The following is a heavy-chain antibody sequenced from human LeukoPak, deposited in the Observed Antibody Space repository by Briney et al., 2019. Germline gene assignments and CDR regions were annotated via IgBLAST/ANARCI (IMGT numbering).Heavy chain of an antibody. Sequence: ASVKVSCKASGYAFTNYYIHWVRQAPGQGPEWVGIVEPSDGDTDYAQKFQGRVAMTSDRSTSTVFMELSSLRSEDTALYYCARVTYYFASGSYQGIFDYWGQGTLVTVSS. V-gene: IGHV1-46*01. J-gene: IGHJ4*02. CDR1: GYAFTNYY. CDR2: VEPSDGDT. CDR3: ARVTYYFASGSYQGIFDY. D-gene: IGHD3-10*01.